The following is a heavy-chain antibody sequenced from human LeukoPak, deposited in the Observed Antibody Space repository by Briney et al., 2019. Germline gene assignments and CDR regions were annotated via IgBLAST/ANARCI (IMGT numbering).Heavy chain of an antibody. CDR2: ISYDGSNK. Sequence: QAGGSLRLSCAASGFTFSSYAMHWVRQAPGKGLEWVAVISYDGSNKYYADSVKGRFTISRDNSKNTLYLQMNSLRAEDTAVYYCAREAGYYYGSGSYFPFDYWGQGILVTVSS. D-gene: IGHD3-10*01. V-gene: IGHV3-30-3*01. CDR1: GFTFSSYA. J-gene: IGHJ4*02. CDR3: AREAGYYYGSGSYFPFDY.